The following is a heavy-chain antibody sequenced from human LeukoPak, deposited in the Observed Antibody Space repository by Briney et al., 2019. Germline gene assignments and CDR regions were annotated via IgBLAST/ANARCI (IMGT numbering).Heavy chain of an antibody. CDR1: GASISSGGLS. V-gene: IGHV4-30-2*01. D-gene: IGHD3-3*01. J-gene: IGHJ6*02. CDR2: IYHSGST. CDR3: ARHEGMYDFWSGYYTGMKYYGMDV. Sequence: SETQSLTCAVSGASISSGGLSWNWIRRPPGKGLEWIGCIYHSGSTYYNPSLKSRVTMSVDKSKNQFSLKLSSVTAADTAVYYCARHEGMYDFWSGYYTGMKYYGMDVWGQGTTVTVSS.